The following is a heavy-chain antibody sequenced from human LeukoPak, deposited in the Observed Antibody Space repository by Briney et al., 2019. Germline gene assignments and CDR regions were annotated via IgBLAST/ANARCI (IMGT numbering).Heavy chain of an antibody. CDR1: GYTFTSNY. CDR3: ARPHSSSWYVLDY. V-gene: IGHV1-46*01. CDR2: IYPRDGST. J-gene: IGHJ4*02. D-gene: IGHD6-13*01. Sequence: ASVKVSCKASGYTFTSNYIHWVRQAPGQGLEWMGMIYPRDGSTSYAQKFQGRVTMTRDTSTSTVYMELSSLRSEDTAVYYCARPHSSSWYVLDYWGQGTLVTVSS.